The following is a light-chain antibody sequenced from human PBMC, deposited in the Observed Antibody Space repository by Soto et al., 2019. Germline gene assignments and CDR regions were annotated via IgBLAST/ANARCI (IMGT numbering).Light chain of an antibody. CDR3: QSYDKRLTAYV. J-gene: IGLJ1*01. CDR1: SSDVGGYNY. Sequence: QSALTQPASVSGSPGQSITISCTGTSSDVGGYNYVSWYQQHPGKAPKLMIYEVSNRPSGVPDRLSASKSGTSASLAITGLQAEDEGHYYCQSYDKRLTAYVFGTGTKLTVL. CDR2: EVS. V-gene: IGLV2-14*01.